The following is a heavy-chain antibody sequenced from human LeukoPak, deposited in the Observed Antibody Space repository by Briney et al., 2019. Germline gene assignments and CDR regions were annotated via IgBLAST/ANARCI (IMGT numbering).Heavy chain of an antibody. Sequence: SETLSLTCTVSGGSISSSSYYWGWIRQPPGKGLEWIGSIYYSGSTYYNPSLKSRVTISVDTSKNHFSLKLSSVTAADTAVYYCASLPNLYYDFWSGSETPFDYWGQGTLVTVSS. V-gene: IGHV4-39*01. J-gene: IGHJ4*02. D-gene: IGHD3-3*01. CDR3: ASLPNLYYDFWSGSETPFDY. CDR2: IYYSGST. CDR1: GGSISSSSYY.